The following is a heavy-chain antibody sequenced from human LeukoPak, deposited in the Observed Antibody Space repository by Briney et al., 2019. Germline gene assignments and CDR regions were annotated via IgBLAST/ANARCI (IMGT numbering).Heavy chain of an antibody. CDR2: INPNSGGT. Sequence: ASVKVSCKASGYTFTGYYMRWVRQAPGQGLEWMGWINPNSGGTNYAQKFQGRVTMTRDTSISTAYMELSRLRSDDTAVYYCARVGSTIFGVVFAYWGQGTLVTVSS. CDR1: GYTFTGYY. J-gene: IGHJ4*02. CDR3: ARVGSTIFGVVFAY. D-gene: IGHD3-3*01. V-gene: IGHV1-2*02.